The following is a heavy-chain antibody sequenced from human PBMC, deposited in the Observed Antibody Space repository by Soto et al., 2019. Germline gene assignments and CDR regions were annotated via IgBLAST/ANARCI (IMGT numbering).Heavy chain of an antibody. CDR1: GGTFSSYA. CDR2: IIPIFGTA. Sequence: GASVKVSCKASGGTFSSYAISWVRQAPGQGLEWMGGIIPIFGTANYAQKFQGRVTITADESTSTAYMELSSLRSEDTAVYYCARGPVNYYYDSSGYSRFDYWGQGTLVTVSS. D-gene: IGHD3-22*01. J-gene: IGHJ4*02. CDR3: ARGPVNYYYDSSGYSRFDY. V-gene: IGHV1-69*13.